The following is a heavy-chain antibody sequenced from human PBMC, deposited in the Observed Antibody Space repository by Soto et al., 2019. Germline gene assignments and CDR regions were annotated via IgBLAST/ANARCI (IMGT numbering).Heavy chain of an antibody. CDR1: GFTFSSYA. CDR2: ISYDGSNK. V-gene: IGHV3-30-3*01. Sequence: VQLVESGGGVVQPGRSLRLSCAASGFTFSSYAMHWVRQAPGKGLEWVAVISYDGSNKYYADSVKGRFTISRDNSKNTLYLQMNSLRAEDTAVYYCARDRALVAFAFDIWGQGTMVTVSS. D-gene: IGHD5-12*01. CDR3: ARDRALVAFAFDI. J-gene: IGHJ3*02.